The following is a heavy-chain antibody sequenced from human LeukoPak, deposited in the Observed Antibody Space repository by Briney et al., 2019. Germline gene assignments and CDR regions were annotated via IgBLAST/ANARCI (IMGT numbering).Heavy chain of an antibody. CDR3: ARGSPYLDY. CDR1: GYSISSGYY. V-gene: IGHV4-38-2*02. D-gene: IGHD2-15*01. J-gene: IGHJ4*02. CDR2: IYHSGST. Sequence: SETLSLTCTVSGYSISSGYYWGWIRQPPGKGLEWIGSIYHSGSTYYNPSLKSRVTISVDTSKNQFSLKLSSVTAADTAVYYCARGSPYLDYWGQGTLVTVSS.